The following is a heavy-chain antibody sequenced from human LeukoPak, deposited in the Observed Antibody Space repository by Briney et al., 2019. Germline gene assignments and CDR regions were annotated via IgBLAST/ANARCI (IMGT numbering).Heavy chain of an antibody. CDR2: ISHRSGNT. V-gene: IGHV3-23*01. CDR1: GFTYSSYS. D-gene: IGHD6-19*01. J-gene: IGHJ4*02. CDR3: ARITVTGTTDLDY. Sequence: PGGSLRLSCAASGFTYSSYSVTWVRQGPGKGLEWVSSISHRSGNTYYADSVKGRFTLSRDNSKNTLYLQMNSLRVEDTGVYYCARITVTGTTDLDYWGQGTLVTVSS.